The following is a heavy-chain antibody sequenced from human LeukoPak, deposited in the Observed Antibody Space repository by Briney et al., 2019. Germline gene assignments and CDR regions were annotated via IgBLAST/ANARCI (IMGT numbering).Heavy chain of an antibody. V-gene: IGHV3-30*02. Sequence: GGSLRLSCAASGFTFSSYGMHWVRQAPGKGLEWVAFIRYDGSNKYYADSVKGRFTISRDNSKNTLYLQMNSLRAEDTAVYYCARERQIEYSSSLDYWGQGTLVTVSS. J-gene: IGHJ4*02. D-gene: IGHD6-6*01. CDR2: IRYDGSNK. CDR3: ARERQIEYSSSLDY. CDR1: GFTFSSYG.